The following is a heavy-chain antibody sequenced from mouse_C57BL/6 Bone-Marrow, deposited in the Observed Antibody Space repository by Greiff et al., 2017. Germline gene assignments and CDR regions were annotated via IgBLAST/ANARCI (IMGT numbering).Heavy chain of an antibody. D-gene: IGHD4-1*01. CDR2: ISSGGSYT. CDR3: ARLAGTYFDY. CDR1: GFTFGSYG. V-gene: IGHV5-6*01. J-gene: IGHJ2*01. Sequence: EVKLMESGGDLVKPGGSLKLSCAASGFTFGSYGMSWVRQTPDKRLEWVATISSGGSYTYYPDSVKGRFTISRDNAKNTLYLQMSSLKSEDTAMYYCARLAGTYFDYWGQGTTLTVSS.